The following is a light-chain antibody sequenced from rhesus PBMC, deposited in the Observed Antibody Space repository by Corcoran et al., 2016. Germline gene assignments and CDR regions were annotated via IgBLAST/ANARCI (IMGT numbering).Light chain of an antibody. CDR3: QQYMRGPLT. V-gene: IGKV1-22*01. J-gene: IGKJ4*01. Sequence: DIQMTQSPSSLSASIGDTVTINCRASQRLNIYLAWYQQKPGKAPQLLIYRASQLQTGVPSRFTGSGSGTDFTLTINNLQSDDFATYFCQQYMRGPLTFGGGTRVDLK. CDR2: RAS. CDR1: QRLNIY.